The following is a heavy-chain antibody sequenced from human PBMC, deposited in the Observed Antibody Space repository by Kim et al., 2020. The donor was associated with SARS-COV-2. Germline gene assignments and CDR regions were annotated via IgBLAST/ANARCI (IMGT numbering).Heavy chain of an antibody. D-gene: IGHD3-9*01. CDR3: ARGLDLRYFDWLSFFEC. CDR1: GGSISSSSYY. Sequence: SETLSLTCIVSGGSISSSSYYWGWIRQPPGKGLEWIGSIYYSGRTYYNPLLNSRVTISVDTSKYQFFLKLSSVTAADTAVYYCARGLDLRYFDWLSFFECWGQRTLGNVSS. CDR2: IYYSGRT. J-gene: IGHJ4*02. V-gene: IGHV4-39*07.